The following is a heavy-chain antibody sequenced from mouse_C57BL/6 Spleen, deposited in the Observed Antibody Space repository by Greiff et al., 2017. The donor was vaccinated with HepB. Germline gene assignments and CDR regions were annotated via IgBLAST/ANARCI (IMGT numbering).Heavy chain of an antibody. Sequence: QVQLKQPGAELVRPGSSVKLSCKASGYTFTSYWMDWVKQRPGQGLEWIGNIYPSDSETHYNQKFKDKATLTVDKSSSTAYMQLSSLTSEDSAVYYCARWDYGSSYVGYWGQGTTLTVSS. CDR1: GYTFTSYW. V-gene: IGHV1-61*01. CDR2: IYPSDSET. D-gene: IGHD1-1*01. CDR3: ARWDYGSSYVGY. J-gene: IGHJ2*01.